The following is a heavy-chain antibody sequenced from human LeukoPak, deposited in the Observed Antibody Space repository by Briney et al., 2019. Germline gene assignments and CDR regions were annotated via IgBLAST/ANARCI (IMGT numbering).Heavy chain of an antibody. CDR2: IYYSGST. J-gene: IGHJ5*02. V-gene: IGHV4-59*01. CDR1: GGSISSYY. D-gene: IGHD5-18*01. Sequence: SETLSLTCTVSGGSISSYYWSWLRQPPGKGLEWIGYIYYSGSTNYNPSLKSRVTISVDTSKNQFSLKLSSATAADTAVYYCARDGYSYGYGWFDPWGQGTLVTVSS. CDR3: ARDGYSYGYGWFDP.